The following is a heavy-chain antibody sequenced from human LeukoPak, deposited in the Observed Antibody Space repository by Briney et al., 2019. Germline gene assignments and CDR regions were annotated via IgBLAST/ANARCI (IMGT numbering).Heavy chain of an antibody. CDR3: ARDPHASGVAGYYFDY. V-gene: IGHV3-30-3*01. Sequence: GGSLRLSCAASGFTFSSYAMHWVRQAPGKGLEWVAVISYDGSNKYYADSVKGRFTISRDNSKNTLYLQMNNLRAEDTAVYYCARDPHASGVAGYYFDYWGQGTLVTVSS. CDR2: ISYDGSNK. J-gene: IGHJ4*02. CDR1: GFTFSSYA.